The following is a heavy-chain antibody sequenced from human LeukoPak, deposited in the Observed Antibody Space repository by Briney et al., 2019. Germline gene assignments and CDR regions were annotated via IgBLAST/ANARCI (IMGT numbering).Heavy chain of an antibody. CDR3: AREIYDFWSGYPPYYYYYMDV. D-gene: IGHD3-3*01. V-gene: IGHV4-38-2*02. Sequence: ASETLSLTCTVSGYSISSGYYWGWIRQPPGKGLEWIGSIYHSGSTYYNPSLKSRVTISVDTSKNQFSLKLSSVTAADTAVYYCAREIYDFWSGYPPYYYYYMDVWGKGTTVTVSS. J-gene: IGHJ6*03. CDR2: IYHSGST. CDR1: GYSISSGYY.